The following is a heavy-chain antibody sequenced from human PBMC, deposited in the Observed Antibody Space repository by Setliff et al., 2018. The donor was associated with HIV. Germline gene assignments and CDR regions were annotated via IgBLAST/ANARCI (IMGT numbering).Heavy chain of an antibody. Sequence: SETLSLTCTVSGGSISSYYWSWIRQPPGKGLKWIGYIYYSGSTNYNPSLKSRVTISVDTSKNQFSLKLSSVTAADTAVYYCAREASSGYGAFDIWGQGTKVTVSS. J-gene: IGHJ3*02. D-gene: IGHD3-22*01. V-gene: IGHV4-59*01. CDR2: IYYSGST. CDR1: GGSISSYY. CDR3: AREASSGYGAFDI.